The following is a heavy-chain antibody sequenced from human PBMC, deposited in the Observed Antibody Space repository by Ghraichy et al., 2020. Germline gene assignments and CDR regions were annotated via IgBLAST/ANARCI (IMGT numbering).Heavy chain of an antibody. CDR1: GGSISSGGYY. D-gene: IGHD2-2*01. V-gene: IGHV4-31*03. Sequence: QTLSLTCTVSGGSISSGGYYWSWIRQHPGKGLEWIGYIYYSGSTYYNPSLKSRVTISVDTSKNQFSLKLSSVTAADTAVYYCARANCSSTSCYGSNDAFDIWGQGTMVTVSS. J-gene: IGHJ3*02. CDR2: IYYSGST. CDR3: ARANCSSTSCYGSNDAFDI.